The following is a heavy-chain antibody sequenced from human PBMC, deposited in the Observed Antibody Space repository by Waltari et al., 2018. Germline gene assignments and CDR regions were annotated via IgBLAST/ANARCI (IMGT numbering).Heavy chain of an antibody. V-gene: IGHV3-49*03. CDR1: GCRFGDFC. CDR2: IRSKTHGGTT. D-gene: IGHD3-10*01. Sequence: EVQLVESGGDLVQPGRSLRLSCTASGCRFGDFCMSWFRKAQGKGLEWVGFIRSKTHGGTTEVASSVKGRFTISRDDSKNIAYLQMNSLKTEDTALYYCTKQMVPDYWGQGTLVTVSS. J-gene: IGHJ4*02. CDR3: TKQMVPDY.